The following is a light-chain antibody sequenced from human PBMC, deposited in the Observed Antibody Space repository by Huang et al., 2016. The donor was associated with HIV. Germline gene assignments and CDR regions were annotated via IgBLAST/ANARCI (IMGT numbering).Light chain of an antibody. J-gene: IGKJ3*01. V-gene: IGKV1-33*01. CDR3: QQYDNRPL. CDR1: QDIANY. Sequence: DIQMTQSPSSLSASVGDRVTITCQASQDIANYLNWYQQKPGKAPKLLIYDVSTLEIGVPSRFSGGGSGTDFTFTISSLQPEDVGTYFCQQYDNRPLFGPGTKIDIK. CDR2: DVS.